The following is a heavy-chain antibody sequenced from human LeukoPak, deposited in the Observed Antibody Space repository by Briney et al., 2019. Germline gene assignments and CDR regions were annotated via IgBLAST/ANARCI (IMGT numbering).Heavy chain of an antibody. V-gene: IGHV3-7*01. CDR2: IKQDGSEE. D-gene: IGHD3-10*01. Sequence: PGGSLRLSCAASGFTFSSYWMSWVRQAPGKGLEWVANIKQDGSEEHYVDSAKGRFTISRDNAKNSLYLQMNSLRADDTAMYYCARLALYGSGSPFRYMDVWGKGTTVTVSS. CDR1: GFTFSSYW. J-gene: IGHJ6*03. CDR3: ARLALYGSGSPFRYMDV.